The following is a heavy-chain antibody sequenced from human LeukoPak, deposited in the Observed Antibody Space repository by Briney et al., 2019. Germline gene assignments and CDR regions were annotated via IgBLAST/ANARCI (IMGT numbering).Heavy chain of an antibody. CDR2: ISGDGSMT. Sequence: PGGSLRLSCAASGFTFGDYAMHWVRQVPGEGLEWVSLISGDGSMTYYADSVKGRFTISRVNSKNSLYLQLNSLTTEDTACFYCAKGGPYCDGSGPLDAWGKGTTVTVSS. D-gene: IGHD2-21*01. CDR3: AKGGPYCDGSGPLDA. V-gene: IGHV3-43*02. J-gene: IGHJ6*04. CDR1: GFTFGDYA.